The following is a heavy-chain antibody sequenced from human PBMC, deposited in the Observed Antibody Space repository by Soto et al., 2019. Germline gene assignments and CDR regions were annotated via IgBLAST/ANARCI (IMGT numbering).Heavy chain of an antibody. CDR3: ARAGRIAVAGYYYYYGMDV. J-gene: IGHJ6*02. V-gene: IGHV4-4*02. CDR2: IYHSGST. D-gene: IGHD6-19*01. Sequence: TSETLSLSCAVSGSSISSSNWWSWVRQPPGKGLEWIGEIYHSGSTNYNPSLKSRVTISVDKSKNQFSLKLSSVTAADTAVYYCARAGRIAVAGYYYYYGMDVWGQGTTVTVSS. CDR1: GSSISSSNW.